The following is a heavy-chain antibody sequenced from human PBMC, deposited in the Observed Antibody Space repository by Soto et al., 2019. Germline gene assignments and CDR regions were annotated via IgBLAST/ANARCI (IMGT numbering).Heavy chain of an antibody. CDR1: VGSIRSRSFN. CDR2: IYYDAST. CDR3: ARFFGNAFDI. Sequence: SETLSLTCSVSVGSIRSRSFNWDWIRQPPGKGLEWIGTIYYDASTDYNPSLKSRAVISVDTSKKEFSLKLTSVTAADTAVYYCARFFGNAFDIWGHGTVVTVSS. D-gene: IGHD3-16*01. V-gene: IGHV4-39*01. J-gene: IGHJ3*02.